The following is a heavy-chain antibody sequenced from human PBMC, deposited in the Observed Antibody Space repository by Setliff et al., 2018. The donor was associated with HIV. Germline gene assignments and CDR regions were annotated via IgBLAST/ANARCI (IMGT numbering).Heavy chain of an antibody. CDR3: ARAAAGNTGPFDL. J-gene: IGHJ4*02. CDR2: VSSRCDT. V-gene: IGHV4-4*07. Sequence: PSETLSLTCTVSDSGTYYWSWIRQPAGKGLEWIGRVSSRCDTNYNPSLKSRVTMSVDTSKNQFSLKLTSVTASDTAVYYCARAAAGNTGPFDLWGQGSPVTVSS. CDR1: DSGTYY. D-gene: IGHD4-17*01.